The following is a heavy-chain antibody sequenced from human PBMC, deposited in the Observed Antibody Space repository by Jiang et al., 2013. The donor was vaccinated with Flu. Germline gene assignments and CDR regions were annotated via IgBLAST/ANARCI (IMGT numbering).Heavy chain of an antibody. V-gene: IGHV3-23*01. CDR1: GFTFSNYA. Sequence: QLLESGGGLVTSLGGPVRLSCAASGFTFSNYAMSWVRQSPGKGLEWVSAISASGGSTDYADSVKGRFTVSRDYSKNTLYLQMNSLRGDDTAVYYCAKLTSSGYYYGRLDYWGQGTPGHRLL. D-gene: IGHD3-22*01. CDR2: ISASGGST. CDR3: AKLTSSGYYYGRLDY. J-gene: IGHJ4*02.